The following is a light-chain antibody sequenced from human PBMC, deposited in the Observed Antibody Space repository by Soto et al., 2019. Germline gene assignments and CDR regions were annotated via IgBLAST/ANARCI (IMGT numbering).Light chain of an antibody. CDR1: QSVSSN. CDR2: GAS. Sequence: EIVMTQSPATLSVSPGERATLSCRASQSVSSNLAWYQQKPGQAPRLLIYGASTRATGIPARFSGSGSGTEFNLTISSLQSEDFAVYYCQQYNKWHPPLTFVGGTKVEIK. V-gene: IGKV3-15*01. CDR3: QQYNKWHPPLT. J-gene: IGKJ4*01.